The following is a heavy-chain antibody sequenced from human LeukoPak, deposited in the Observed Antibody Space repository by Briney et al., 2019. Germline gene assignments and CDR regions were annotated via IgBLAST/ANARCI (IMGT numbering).Heavy chain of an antibody. J-gene: IGHJ3*02. CDR3: ARKHYDYVWGSYRPNAFDI. D-gene: IGHD3-16*02. Sequence: ASETLSLTCTVSGGSISSYYWSWIRQPPGKGLEWIGYIYYSGSTNYNPSLKSRVTISVDTSKNQFSLKLSSVTAADTAVYYCARKHYDYVWGSYRPNAFDIWGQGTMVTVSS. CDR2: IYYSGST. CDR1: GGSISSYY. V-gene: IGHV4-59*01.